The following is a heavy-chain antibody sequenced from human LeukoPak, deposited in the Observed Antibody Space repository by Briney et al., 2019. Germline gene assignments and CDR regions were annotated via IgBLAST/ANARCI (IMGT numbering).Heavy chain of an antibody. CDR1: GFTFSSYA. CDR3: AKAWRSGWYFDY. CDR2: IRYDGSNK. Sequence: GGSLRLSCAASGFTFSSYAMSWVRQAPGKGLEWVAFIRYDGSNKYYADSVKGRFTISRDNSKNTLYLQMNSLRAEDTAVYYCAKAWRSGWYFDYWGQGTLVTVSS. V-gene: IGHV3-30*02. J-gene: IGHJ4*02. D-gene: IGHD6-19*01.